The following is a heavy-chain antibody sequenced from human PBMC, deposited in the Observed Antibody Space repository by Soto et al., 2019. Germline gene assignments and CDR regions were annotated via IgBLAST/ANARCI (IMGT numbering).Heavy chain of an antibody. CDR2: ISAYNGNT. V-gene: IGHV1-18*01. CDR3: ARDDSPKDGWYGYYYYGMDG. D-gene: IGHD6-19*01. J-gene: IGHJ6*02. Sequence: ASVKVSCKASGYTFTSYGISWVRQAPGQGLEWMGWISAYNGNTNYAQKLQGRVTMTTDTSTSTAYMELRSLRSDDTAVYYCARDDSPKDGWYGYYYYGMDGWAQGTTVTVSS. CDR1: GYTFTSYG.